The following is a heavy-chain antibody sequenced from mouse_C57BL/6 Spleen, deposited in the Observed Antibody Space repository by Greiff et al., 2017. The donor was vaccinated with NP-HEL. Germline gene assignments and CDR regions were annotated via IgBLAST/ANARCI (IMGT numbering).Heavy chain of an antibody. Sequence: VKLQESGAELVKPGASVKISCKASGYAFSSYWMNWVKQRPGKGLEWIGQIYPGDGDTNYNGKFKGKATLTADKSSSTAYMQLSSLTSEASAVYFCARSAFITTVVAPDYWGQGTTLTVSS. V-gene: IGHV1-80*01. D-gene: IGHD1-1*01. CDR1: GYAFSSYW. J-gene: IGHJ2*01. CDR3: ARSAFITTVVAPDY. CDR2: IYPGDGDT.